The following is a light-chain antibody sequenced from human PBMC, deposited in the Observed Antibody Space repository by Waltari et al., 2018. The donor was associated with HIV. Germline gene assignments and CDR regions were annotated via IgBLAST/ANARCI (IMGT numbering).Light chain of an antibody. Sequence: QTVVTQEPSFSVSPGGTVTLTCGLSSGSVSTSYYPSWYQQTPGQAPLTLIDSTNTRSAGVPDRFSGSILGNKAALTITGAQADDESDYYCVLYMGSGIWVFGGGTKLTVL. CDR3: VLYMGSGIWV. CDR2: STN. V-gene: IGLV8-61*01. J-gene: IGLJ3*02. CDR1: SGSVSTSYY.